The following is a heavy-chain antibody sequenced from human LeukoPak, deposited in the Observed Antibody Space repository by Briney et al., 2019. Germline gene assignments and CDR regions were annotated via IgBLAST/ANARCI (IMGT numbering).Heavy chain of an antibody. CDR2: IYYSGST. Sequence: EAGGSLRLSCTVSEFTVSSNSMSWVRQAPGKGLEWIGSIYYSGSTNYNPSLKSRVTISVDTSKNQFSLKLSSVTAADTAVYYCARVGLEGDLDYWGQGTLVTVSS. V-gene: IGHV4-59*02. CDR1: EFTVSSNS. D-gene: IGHD3/OR15-3a*01. CDR3: ARVGLEGDLDY. J-gene: IGHJ4*02.